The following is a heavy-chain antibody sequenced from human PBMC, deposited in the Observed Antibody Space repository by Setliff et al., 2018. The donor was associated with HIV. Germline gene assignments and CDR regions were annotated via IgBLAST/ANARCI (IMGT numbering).Heavy chain of an antibody. CDR1: GFTFSYYS. CDR2: IITSSSYT. CDR3: ARDKTTGGAYPYFDS. D-gene: IGHD4-4*01. Sequence: GGSLRLSCAASGFTFSYYSMTWVRQAPGKGLEWVSSIITSSSYTYYADSVKGRFTISRDNAKNSLYLQMNSLRAEDTAVYFCARDKTTGGAYPYFDSWGQGTLVTVSS. V-gene: IGHV3-21*06. J-gene: IGHJ4*02.